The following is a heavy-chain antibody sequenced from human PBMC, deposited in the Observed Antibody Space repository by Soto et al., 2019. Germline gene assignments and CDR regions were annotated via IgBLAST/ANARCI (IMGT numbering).Heavy chain of an antibody. CDR1: GFTFSGYA. CDR3: AKKRGRVTPSWHFGY. J-gene: IGHJ4*02. V-gene: IGHV3-23*01. CDR2: IHGGGNSA. D-gene: IGHD2-21*02. Sequence: EVQLLESGGDLVQPGRSLRLSCAASGFTFSGYAMSWVRQAPGKGLEWVSVIHGGGNSAYYADSVKGRFTISRDNSKNTLYLQRGSLRGEDTAGYYCAKKRGRVTPSWHFGYWGRGPLVTVSS.